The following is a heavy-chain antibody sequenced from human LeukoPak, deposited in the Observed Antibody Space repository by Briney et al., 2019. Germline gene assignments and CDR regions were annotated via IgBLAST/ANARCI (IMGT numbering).Heavy chain of an antibody. J-gene: IGHJ6*03. CDR2: IYTSGST. CDR3: ARLWSVVVVAATQDYMDV. CDR1: GGSISSGSYY. V-gene: IGHV4-61*02. Sequence: SETLSLTCTVSGGSISSGSYYWSWIRQPAGKGLEWIGRIYTSGSTNYNPSLKSRVTISVDTSKNQFSLKLSSVTAADTAVYYCARLWSVVVVAATQDYMDVWGKGTTVTISS. D-gene: IGHD2-15*01.